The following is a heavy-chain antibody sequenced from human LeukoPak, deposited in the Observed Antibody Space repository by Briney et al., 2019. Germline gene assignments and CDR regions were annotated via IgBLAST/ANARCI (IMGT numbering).Heavy chain of an antibody. CDR2: IYTSGST. D-gene: IGHD2-8*02. CDR1: GGSISSGSYY. V-gene: IGHV4-61*02. J-gene: IGHJ4*02. Sequence: SETLSLTCTVSGGSISSGSYYWRWIRQPAGKGLEWIARIYTSGSTNYNPSLKSRLTISVDTSKNHFSLKLSSGTAADTAVYYCASALLVTSFDYWGQGTLVTVSS. CDR3: ASALLVTSFDY.